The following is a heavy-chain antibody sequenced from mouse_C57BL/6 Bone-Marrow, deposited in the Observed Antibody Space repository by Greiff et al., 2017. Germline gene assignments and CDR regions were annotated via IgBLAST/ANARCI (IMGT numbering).Heavy chain of an antibody. Sequence: QVQLQQSGAELVKPGASVKMSCKASGYTFTTYPIEWMKQNHGKSLAWIGNFHPYNDDTKYNEKFKGKATLTVEKSSSTVYLELSRLRSEDSAVYDGAIADDGVGRAYWCQGTRVTVSA. CDR3: AIADDGVGRAY. V-gene: IGHV1-47*01. D-gene: IGHD2-3*01. CDR1: GYTFTTYP. CDR2: FHPYNDDT. J-gene: IGHJ3*01.